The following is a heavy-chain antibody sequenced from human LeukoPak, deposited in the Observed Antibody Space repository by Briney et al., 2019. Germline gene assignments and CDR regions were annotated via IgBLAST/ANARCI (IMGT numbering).Heavy chain of an antibody. J-gene: IGHJ4*02. CDR2: IYYSGST. V-gene: IGHV4-30-4*08. CDR3: ARKMGALDY. D-gene: IGHD1-26*01. CDR1: SGSISSGDYY. Sequence: SQTLSLTCTVSSGSISSGDYYWSWVRQPPGKGLEWIGYIYYSGSTYYNPSLKSRPTISVDTSKNQFSLKLSSVTATDTAVYYCARKMGALDYWGQGTLVTVSS.